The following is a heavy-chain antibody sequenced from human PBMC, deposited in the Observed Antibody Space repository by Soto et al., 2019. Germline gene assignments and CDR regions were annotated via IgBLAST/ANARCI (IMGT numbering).Heavy chain of an antibody. CDR3: ARAAYSYGTAYLSYYYGMDV. V-gene: IGHV1-2*02. J-gene: IGHJ6*02. D-gene: IGHD5-18*01. Sequence: ASVKVSCKASGYTFTGYYMHWVRQAPGQGLEWMGWINPNSGGTNYAQKFQGRVTMTRDTSISTAYMELSSLRSEDTAVYYCARAAYSYGTAYLSYYYGMDVWGQGTTVTVSS. CDR1: GYTFTGYY. CDR2: INPNSGGT.